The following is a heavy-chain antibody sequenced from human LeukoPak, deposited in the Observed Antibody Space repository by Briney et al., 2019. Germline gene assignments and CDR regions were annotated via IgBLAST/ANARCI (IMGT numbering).Heavy chain of an antibody. V-gene: IGHV4-34*01. CDR1: GGSFGGYY. J-gene: IGHJ4*02. CDR2: INHSGST. D-gene: IGHD1-26*01. CDR3: ASRGIVGATTGDY. Sequence: SETRSLTCAVHGGSFGGYYWSWIRQPPGKGLEWIGEINHSGSTNYNPSLKSRVTISVDTSKNQFSLKLSSVTAADTAVYYCASRGIVGATTGDYWGQGTLVTVSS.